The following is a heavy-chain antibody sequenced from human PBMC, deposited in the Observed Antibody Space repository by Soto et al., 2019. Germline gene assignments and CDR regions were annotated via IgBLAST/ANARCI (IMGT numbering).Heavy chain of an antibody. CDR2: ISYDGSNK. CDR1: GFTFSSYG. CDR3: ARDLRYYGSARMDV. J-gene: IGHJ6*02. Sequence: QVQLVESGGGVVQPGRSLRLSCAASGFTFSSYGMHWVRQAPGKGLEWVAVISYDGSNKYYADSVKGRFTISRDNSKNTLYLQMNSLRAEDTAVYYCARDLRYYGSARMDVWGQGTTVTVSS. V-gene: IGHV3-30*03. D-gene: IGHD3-10*01.